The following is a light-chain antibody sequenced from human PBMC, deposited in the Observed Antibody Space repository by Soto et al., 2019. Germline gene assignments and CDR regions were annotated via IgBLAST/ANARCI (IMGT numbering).Light chain of an antibody. CDR1: SSDVGGYNY. CDR2: EVS. Sequence: QSALTQPASVSGSPGQSITISCTGTSSDVGGYNYVSWYQQHPGKAPKVIIYEVSNRPSGVSNRFSGSKSGNTASLTISGLQAEDEAHYYCNSYTSTSARVFGGGTKVTVL. CDR3: NSYTSTSARV. J-gene: IGLJ3*02. V-gene: IGLV2-14*01.